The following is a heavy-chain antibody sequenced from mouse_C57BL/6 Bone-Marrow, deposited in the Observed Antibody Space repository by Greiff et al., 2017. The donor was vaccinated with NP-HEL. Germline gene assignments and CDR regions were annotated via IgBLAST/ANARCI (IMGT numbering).Heavy chain of an antibody. J-gene: IGHJ2*01. D-gene: IGHD1-1*01. V-gene: IGHV5-17*01. CDR2: ISSGSSTI. CDR1: GFTFSDYG. Sequence: EVKLEESGGGLVKPGGSLKLSCAASGFTFSDYGMHWVRQAPEKGLEWVAYISSGSSTIYYADTVKGRFTISRDNAKNTLFLQMTRLRSEDTAMYYGARDYYGSSYVFDYWGQGTTLTVSS. CDR3: ARDYYGSSYVFDY.